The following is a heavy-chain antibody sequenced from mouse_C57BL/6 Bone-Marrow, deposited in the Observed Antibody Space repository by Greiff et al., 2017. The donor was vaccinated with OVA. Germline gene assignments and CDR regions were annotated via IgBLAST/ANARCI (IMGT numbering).Heavy chain of an antibody. J-gene: IGHJ1*03. D-gene: IGHD4-1*01. V-gene: IGHV5-9-1*02. Sequence: EVQLVESVEGLVKPGGSLKLSCAASGFTFSSYAMSWVRQTPEKRLEWVAYISSGGDYIYYADTVKGRFTISRDNARNTLYLQMSSLKSEDTAMYYCTRVPNWAYWYFDVWGTGTTVTVSS. CDR2: ISSGGDYI. CDR1: GFTFSSYA. CDR3: TRVPNWAYWYFDV.